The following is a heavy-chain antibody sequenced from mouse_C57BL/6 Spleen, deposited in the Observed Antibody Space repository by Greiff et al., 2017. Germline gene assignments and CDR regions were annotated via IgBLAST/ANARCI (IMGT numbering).Heavy chain of an antibody. CDR3: ARGGIYYYGD. Sequence: VQLQQSGAELVRPGASVKLSCKASGYTFTDYYIHWVKQRPGQGLEWIARIYPGSGNTYYNEKFKGKATLTAEKSSSTAYMQLSSLTSEDSAVYFCARGGIYYYGDWGQGTLVTVSA. D-gene: IGHD1-1*01. J-gene: IGHJ3*01. CDR2: IYPGSGNT. CDR1: GYTFTDYY. V-gene: IGHV1-76*01.